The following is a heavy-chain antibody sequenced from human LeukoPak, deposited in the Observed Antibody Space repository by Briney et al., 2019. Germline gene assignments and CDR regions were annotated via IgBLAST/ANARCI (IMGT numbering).Heavy chain of an antibody. CDR3: ASGYSYVPA. CDR2: ISYNSGST. CDR1: GGSISGYY. V-gene: IGHV4-59*01. J-gene: IGHJ5*02. D-gene: IGHD5-18*01. Sequence: PSETLSLTCTVSGGSISGYYCSWIRQPPGKGLEWIGYISYNSGSTNYNPSLKSRVSISADTSKNQCSPKLSSVTTADTAVYYCASGYSYVPAWGQGTLVTVSS.